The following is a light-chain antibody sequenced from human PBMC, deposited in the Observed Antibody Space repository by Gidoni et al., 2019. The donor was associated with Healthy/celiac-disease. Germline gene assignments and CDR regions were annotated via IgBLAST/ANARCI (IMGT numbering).Light chain of an antibody. CDR1: QGIRND. Sequence: IQMTHPPSSLSASVGDRVTTTSRVSQGIRNDVGWYQQKPGKAPKLLIYAASSLQSGVPSRFSGSGSGTDFTLTISSLQPEDFATYYCLQDYNYPRTFGQGTKVEIK. J-gene: IGKJ1*01. CDR3: LQDYNYPRT. CDR2: AAS. V-gene: IGKV1-6*01.